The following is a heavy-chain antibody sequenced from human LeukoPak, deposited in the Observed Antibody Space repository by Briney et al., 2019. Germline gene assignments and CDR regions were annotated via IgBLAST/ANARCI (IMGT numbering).Heavy chain of an antibody. V-gene: IGHV3-23*01. J-gene: IGHJ4*02. CDR3: VKVGYSGSYGY. CDR2: ISGGGDIT. CDR1: GFNFANHA. Sequence: GGSLRLSCAASGFNFANHAMSWVRQTPGKGLEWVSAISGGGDITYYADSVTGRFTISRDNSKDTLFLQMHSLRPGDTAVYYCVKVGYSGSYGYWGQGTLVTVSS. D-gene: IGHD1-26*01.